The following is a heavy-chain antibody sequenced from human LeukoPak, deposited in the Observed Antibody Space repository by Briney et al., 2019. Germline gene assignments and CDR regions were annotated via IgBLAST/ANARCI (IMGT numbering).Heavy chain of an antibody. D-gene: IGHD5-18*01. CDR3: ARERRGYSYGYVDY. CDR2: IYYSGST. J-gene: IGHJ4*02. V-gene: IGHV4-31*03. CDR1: GGSISSSSYY. Sequence: SETLSLTCTVSGGSISSSSYYWGWIRQHPGKGLEWIGYIYYSGSTYYNPSLKSRVTISVDTSKNQFSLKLSSVTAADTAVYYCARERRGYSYGYVDYWGQGTLVTVSS.